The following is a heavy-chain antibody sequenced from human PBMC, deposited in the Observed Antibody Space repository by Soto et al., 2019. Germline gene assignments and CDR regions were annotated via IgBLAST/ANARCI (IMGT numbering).Heavy chain of an antibody. CDR3: ARDLYKEYDSSGYYFDY. V-gene: IGHV1-46*01. Sequence: GASVKVSCKASGYTFTSYYMHWVRQAPGQGLEWMGIINPSGGSTSYAQKFQGRVTMTRDTSTSTVYMELSSLRSEDTAVYYCARDLYKEYDSSGYYFDYWGQGTLVTVSS. CDR1: GYTFTSYY. D-gene: IGHD3-22*01. CDR2: INPSGGST. J-gene: IGHJ4*02.